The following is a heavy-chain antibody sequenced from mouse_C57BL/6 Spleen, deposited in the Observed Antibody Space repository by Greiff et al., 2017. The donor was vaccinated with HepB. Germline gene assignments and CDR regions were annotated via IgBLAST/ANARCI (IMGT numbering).Heavy chain of an antibody. J-gene: IGHJ2*01. Sequence: QVQLQQPGAELVKPGASVKLSCKASGYTFTSYWMQWVKQRPGQGLEWIGEIDPSDSYTNYNQKFKGKATLTVDTSSSTAYLQLSSLTSEDSAVYYCARRRYYDEVNDYWGQGTTLTVSS. V-gene: IGHV1-50*01. D-gene: IGHD2-4*01. CDR1: GYTFTSYW. CDR2: IDPSDSYT. CDR3: ARRRYYDEVNDY.